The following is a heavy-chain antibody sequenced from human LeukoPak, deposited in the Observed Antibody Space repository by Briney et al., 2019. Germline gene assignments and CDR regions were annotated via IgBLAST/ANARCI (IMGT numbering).Heavy chain of an antibody. V-gene: IGHV4-34*01. CDR3: ARGKTTFDY. Sequence: SETLSLTCAVYGGSFSGYYWSWIRQPPGKGLEWIGGINHSGSTNYNPSLKSRVTIPVDTSKNQFSLKLSSVTAADTAVYYCARGKTTFDYWGQGTLVTVSS. J-gene: IGHJ4*02. CDR2: INHSGST. D-gene: IGHD1-1*01. CDR1: GGSFSGYY.